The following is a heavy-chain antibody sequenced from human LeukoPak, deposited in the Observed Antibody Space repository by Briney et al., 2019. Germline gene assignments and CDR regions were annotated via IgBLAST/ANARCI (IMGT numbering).Heavy chain of an antibody. Sequence: GGSLRLSCAASGFTFSSYAMSWVRQAPGKGLEWVSVIYSGGSTYYADSVKGRFTISRDNSKNTLYLQMNSLRAEDTAVYYCAKDRDSYYYESSGYYPSFDYWGQGTLVTVSS. CDR3: AKDRDSYYYESSGYYPSFDY. CDR2: IYSGGST. J-gene: IGHJ4*02. D-gene: IGHD3-22*01. V-gene: IGHV3-23*03. CDR1: GFTFSSYA.